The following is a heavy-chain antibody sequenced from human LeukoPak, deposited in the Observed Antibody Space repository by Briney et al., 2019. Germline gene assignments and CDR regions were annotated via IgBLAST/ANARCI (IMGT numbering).Heavy chain of an antibody. D-gene: IGHD3-16*01. V-gene: IGHV3-30-3*01. Sequence: GGSPRLSCAASGFTFSSYAMHWVRQAPGKGLEWVAVISYDGSNKYYADSVKGRFTISRDNSKNTLYLQMNSLRAEDTAVYYCAREGGFDCWGQGALVTVSS. J-gene: IGHJ4*02. CDR1: GFTFSSYA. CDR3: AREGGFDC. CDR2: ISYDGSNK.